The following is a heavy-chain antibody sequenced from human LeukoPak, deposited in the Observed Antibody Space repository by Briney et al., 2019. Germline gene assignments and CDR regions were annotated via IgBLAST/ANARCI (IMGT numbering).Heavy chain of an antibody. J-gene: IGHJ5*02. CDR1: GFTFSNYA. Sequence: GGSLRLSCAASGFTFSNYAMNWVRQAPGKGLEWVSSISGSGDDPSYADSVKGRFTISRDNSRNTLYLQMDSLRAEDTAVYYCAKQFVDIWGQGTLVTVSS. CDR2: ISGSGDDP. D-gene: IGHD5-24*01. CDR3: AKQFVDI. V-gene: IGHV3-23*01.